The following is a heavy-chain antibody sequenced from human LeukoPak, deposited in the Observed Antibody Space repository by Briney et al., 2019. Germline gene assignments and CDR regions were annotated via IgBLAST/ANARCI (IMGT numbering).Heavy chain of an antibody. J-gene: IGHJ4*02. D-gene: IGHD2-2*01. CDR2: ISYDGSNK. Sequence: GGSLRLSCAASGFTFSSYAMHWVRRAPGKGLEWVAVISYDGSNKYYADSVKGRFTISRDNSKNTLYPQMNSLRAEDTAVYYCARDRARYCSSTSCYLPDYWGQGTLVTVSS. CDR3: ARDRARYCSSTSCYLPDY. V-gene: IGHV3-30*04. CDR1: GFTFSSYA.